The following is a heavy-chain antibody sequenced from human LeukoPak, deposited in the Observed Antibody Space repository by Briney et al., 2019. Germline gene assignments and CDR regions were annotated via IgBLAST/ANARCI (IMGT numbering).Heavy chain of an antibody. V-gene: IGHV4-59*01. CDR1: GFTFSNAW. Sequence: GSLRLSCAASGFTFSNAWMNWVRQPPGKGLEWIGYISYSGSTNYNPSLKSRVTMSVDTSKNQFSLKLSSVTAADTAVYLCATDSPNIVVIPTGATYFYSMDVWGQGTTVTVSS. CDR2: ISYSGST. CDR3: ATDSPNIVVIPTGATYFYSMDV. J-gene: IGHJ6*02. D-gene: IGHD2-15*01.